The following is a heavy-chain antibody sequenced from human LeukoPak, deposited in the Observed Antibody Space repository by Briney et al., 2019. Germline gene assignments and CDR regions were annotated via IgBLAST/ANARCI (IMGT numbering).Heavy chain of an antibody. Sequence: SETLSLTCTVSGGSISSYYWSWIRQPPGKGLEWIGYTYYSGSTNYNPSLKSRVTISVDTSKNQFSLKLSSVTAADTAVYYCARDSRGDYYDSSVDDAFDIWGQGTMVTVSS. CDR1: GGSISSYY. J-gene: IGHJ3*02. V-gene: IGHV4-59*12. D-gene: IGHD3-22*01. CDR2: TYYSGST. CDR3: ARDSRGDYYDSSVDDAFDI.